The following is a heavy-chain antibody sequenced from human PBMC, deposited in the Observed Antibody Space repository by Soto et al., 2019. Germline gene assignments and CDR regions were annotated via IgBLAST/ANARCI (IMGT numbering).Heavy chain of an antibody. D-gene: IGHD2-15*01. CDR1: GFTFSSYA. J-gene: IGHJ4*02. CDR2: ISYDGSNK. CDR3: ARDRGDIVVVVAATPGDY. V-gene: IGHV3-30-3*01. Sequence: QVQLVESGGGVVQPGRSLRLSCAASGFTFSSYAMHWVRQAPGKGLEWVTVISYDGSNKYYADSMKGRFTISRDNSKNTLYLQMNSLRAEDTAVYYCARDRGDIVVVVAATPGDYWGQGTLVTVSS.